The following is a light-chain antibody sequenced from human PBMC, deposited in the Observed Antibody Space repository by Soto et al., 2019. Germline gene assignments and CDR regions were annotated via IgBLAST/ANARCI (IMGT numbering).Light chain of an antibody. CDR3: QQYNSYSIT. V-gene: IGKV1-5*01. J-gene: IGKJ3*01. CDR2: DAS. CDR1: QSISSW. Sequence: DMQINQSPSTLSSSVGDRVTITCLSSQSISSWLAWYQQKPGKAPKLLIYDASSLESGVPSRFSGSGSGTEFTLTISSLQPDDFATYYCQQYNSYSITFGPGTKVDI.